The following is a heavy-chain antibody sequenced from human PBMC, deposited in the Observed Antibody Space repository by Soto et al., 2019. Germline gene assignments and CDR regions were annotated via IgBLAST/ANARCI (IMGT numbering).Heavy chain of an antibody. CDR2: ISGSGSDA. Sequence: PGGSLRLSCVGSGLIFDDYYMNWIRQTPGKGLEWVSYISGSGSDANSADSLKGRFTISRDNARNAVYLQMNRLSGEDTAIYYCVRVRGFFEWLDWRQGTLVTVSS. J-gene: IGHJ1*01. CDR1: GLIFDDYY. V-gene: IGHV3-11*06. CDR3: VRVRGFFEWLD. D-gene: IGHD3-3*01.